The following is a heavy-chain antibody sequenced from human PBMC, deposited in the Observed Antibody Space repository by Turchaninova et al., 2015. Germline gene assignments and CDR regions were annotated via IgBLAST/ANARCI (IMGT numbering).Heavy chain of an antibody. V-gene: IGHV4-34*01. J-gene: IGHJ4*02. CDR1: GGSFSGYD. CDR2: INHSGST. Sequence: QVQLQQWGAGLLKPSETLSLTCAVYGGSFSGYDWSWIRQPPGKGLEWIGEINHSGSTNYNPSLKSRVTISVDTSKNQFSLKLSSVTAADTAVYYCARRLGKPHWGQGTLVTVSS. CDR3: ARRLGKPH.